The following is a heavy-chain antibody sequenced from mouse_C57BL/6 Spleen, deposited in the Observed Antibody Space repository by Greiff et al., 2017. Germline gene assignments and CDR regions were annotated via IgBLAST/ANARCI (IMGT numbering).Heavy chain of an antibody. Sequence: EVQLQQSGPELVKPGASVKISCKASGYSFTGYYMNWVKQSPEKSLEWIGELNPSTGGTTYNQKFKAKATLTVDKSSSTAYMQLKSLTSEDSAVYYCARSLFYYGSSYGWFAYWGQGTLVTVSA. D-gene: IGHD1-1*01. J-gene: IGHJ3*01. CDR3: ARSLFYYGSSYGWFAY. CDR1: GYSFTGYY. CDR2: LNPSTGGT. V-gene: IGHV1-42*01.